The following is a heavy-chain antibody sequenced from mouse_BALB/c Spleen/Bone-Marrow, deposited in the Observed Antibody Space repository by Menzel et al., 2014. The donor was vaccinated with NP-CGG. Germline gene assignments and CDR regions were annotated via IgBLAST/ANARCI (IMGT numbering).Heavy chain of an antibody. CDR3: ARHGDYYGSSLFAY. CDR1: EYEFPSHD. J-gene: IGHJ3*01. D-gene: IGHD1-1*01. Sequence: VQLKESGGGLVQPGESLKLSCESNEYEFPSHDMSWVRKTPEKRLELVAAINSDGGSTYYPDTMERRFIISRDNSKKTLYLQMSSLRSEDTACYYCARHGDYYGSSLFAYWGQGTLVTVSA. V-gene: IGHV5-2*01. CDR2: INSDGGST.